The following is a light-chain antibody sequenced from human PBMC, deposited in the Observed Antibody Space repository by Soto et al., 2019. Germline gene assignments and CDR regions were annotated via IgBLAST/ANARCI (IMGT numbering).Light chain of an antibody. CDR3: SSYAASNNFYFV. V-gene: IGLV2-8*01. CDR1: SSDVGGYNY. Sequence: QYLLTQPPCASGSPGQSVTISWTGTSSDVGGYNYVSWYQQYPGRAPKLMIYEVTKRPSGVPDRFSGSKSGNTASLTVSGLQAEDEADYYCSSYAASNNFYFVFGGGTKVTVL. J-gene: IGLJ3*02. CDR2: EVT.